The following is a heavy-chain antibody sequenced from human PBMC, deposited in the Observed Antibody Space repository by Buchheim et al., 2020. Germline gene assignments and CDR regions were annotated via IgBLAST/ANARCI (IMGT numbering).Heavy chain of an antibody. CDR2: ISSSGSTI. V-gene: IGHV3-11*01. D-gene: IGHD2-2*01. CDR1: GFTFSDYY. J-gene: IGHJ6*02. CDR3: ARSDQHDDYYYYYGMDV. Sequence: QVQLVESGGGVVQPGRSLRLSCADSGFTFSDYYMSWIRQAPGKGLEWVSYISSSGSTIYYADSVKGRFTISRDNAKNSLYLQMNSLRAEDTAVYYCARSDQHDDYYYYYGMDVWGQGTT.